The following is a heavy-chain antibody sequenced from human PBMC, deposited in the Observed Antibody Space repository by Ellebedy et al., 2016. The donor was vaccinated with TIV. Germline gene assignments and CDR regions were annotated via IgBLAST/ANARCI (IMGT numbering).Heavy chain of an antibody. D-gene: IGHD6-19*01. CDR1: GFIFSRYN. J-gene: IGHJ5*02. CDR2: ISISGSYM. V-gene: IGHV3-21*01. Sequence: GGSLRLXXAGSGFIFSRYNMNWVRQAPGKGLEWVSSISISGSYMSYADSVKGRFTISRDNAKNSLYLQLNSLRAEDTAVYYCASGPQVAGRLTWGQGTLVTVSS. CDR3: ASGPQVAGRLT.